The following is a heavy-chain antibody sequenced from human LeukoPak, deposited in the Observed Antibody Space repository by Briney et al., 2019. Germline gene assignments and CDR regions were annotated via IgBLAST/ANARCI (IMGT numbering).Heavy chain of an antibody. D-gene: IGHD6-19*01. V-gene: IGHV3-15*01. CDR2: IKSKTDGGTT. CDR1: GFTFSNAW. CDR3: TTEGSSAWYDY. J-gene: IGHJ4*02. Sequence: GGSLRLSCAASGFTFSNAWMSWVRRAPGKGLEWVGRIKSKTDGGTTEYGAPVKGRFTISRDDSKNTLYVQMNSLKTEDTAVYYCTTEGSSAWYDYWGQGTLVTVSS.